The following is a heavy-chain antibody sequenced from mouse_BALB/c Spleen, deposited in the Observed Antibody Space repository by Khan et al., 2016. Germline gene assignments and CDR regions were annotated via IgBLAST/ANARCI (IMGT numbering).Heavy chain of an antibody. Sequence: EVELVESGGGLVRPGGSLKLSCAASGFTFSDYYMYWVRQTPEKRLEWVATISDGGSYTYYSDSVKGRFTISRDNAKNNLYPQMSSLKSEDTAMFYCARTYGTYGYFDVWGAGTTGTVSS. V-gene: IGHV5-4*02. CDR3: ARTYGTYGYFDV. CDR1: GFTFSDYY. D-gene: IGHD2-1*01. CDR2: ISDGGSYT. J-gene: IGHJ1*01.